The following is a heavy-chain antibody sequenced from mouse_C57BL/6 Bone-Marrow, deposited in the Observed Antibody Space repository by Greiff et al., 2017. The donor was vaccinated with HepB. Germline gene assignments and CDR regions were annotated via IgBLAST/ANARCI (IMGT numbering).Heavy chain of an antibody. CDR2: IRNKANGYTT. CDR1: GFTFTDYY. CDR3: ARYEAQATHHYYAMDY. D-gene: IGHD3-2*02. Sequence: DVKLVESGGGLVQPGGSLSFSCAASGFTFTDYYMSWVRQPPGKALEWLGFIRNKANGYTTEYSASVKGRFTISRDNSQSILYLQMNALRAEDRATYDGARYEAQATHHYYAMDYWGQGTSVTVAS. J-gene: IGHJ4*01. V-gene: IGHV7-3*01.